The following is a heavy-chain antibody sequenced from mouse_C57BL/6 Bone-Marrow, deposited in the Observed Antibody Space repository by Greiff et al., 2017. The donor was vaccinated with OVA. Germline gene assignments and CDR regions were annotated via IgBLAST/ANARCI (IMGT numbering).Heavy chain of an antibody. CDR3: ARGYYGSSSWFAY. J-gene: IGHJ3*01. CDR2: IYPRSGNT. V-gene: IGHV1-81*01. Sequence: VMLMESGAELARPGASVKLSCKASGYTFPSYGISWVKQRTGQGLEWIGEIYPRSGNTFYNEKFKGKATLTADKSSSTAYMELRSLTSEDSAVYFCARGYYGSSSWFAYWGQGTLVTVSA. CDR1: GYTFPSYG. D-gene: IGHD1-1*01.